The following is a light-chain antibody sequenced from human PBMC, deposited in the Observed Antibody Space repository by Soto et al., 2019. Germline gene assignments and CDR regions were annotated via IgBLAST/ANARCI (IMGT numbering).Light chain of an antibody. CDR1: QGISSSY. CDR2: GAS. CDR3: QQGHNWPLT. J-gene: IGKJ2*01. V-gene: IGKV3D-20*02. Sequence: EIVLTQSPGTLSLSPGERATLSCRASQGISSSYLAWYQQKPGQPPRLLIYGASTRATGVPARFTGSGSGSDFTLTISGLQSEDFAVYYCQQGHNWPLTFGQGTRLEI.